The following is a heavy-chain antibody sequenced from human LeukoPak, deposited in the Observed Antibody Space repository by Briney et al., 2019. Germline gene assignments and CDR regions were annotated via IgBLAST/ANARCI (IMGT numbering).Heavy chain of an antibody. CDR1: GLTFGNYA. Sequence: GGSLRLSCAAYGLTFGNYAIAWVRQAPGKGLEWVSGTSGSGVRTNYAESVKGRFTVSRDNSENTLYLEMNSLRAEDTAVYYCAKGAIYYDILTGYLNWGQGILVTVSA. J-gene: IGHJ4*02. CDR3: AKGAIYYDILTGYLN. V-gene: IGHV3-23*01. CDR2: TSGSGVRT. D-gene: IGHD3-9*01.